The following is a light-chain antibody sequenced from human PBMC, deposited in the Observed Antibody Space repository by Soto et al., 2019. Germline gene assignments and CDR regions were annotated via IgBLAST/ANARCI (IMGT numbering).Light chain of an antibody. CDR1: QSVSNNF. CDR3: QQYGTSPPRT. V-gene: IGKV3-20*01. Sequence: EIVLMQSPGTLSLSPGERATLSCRASQSVSNNFLAWYQQKPGQAPRLLVFDASKRPTGIPDRFSGSGSGTDFTLTISRLEPEDFGVYYCQQYGTSPPRTFGQGTKVDI. J-gene: IGKJ1*01. CDR2: DAS.